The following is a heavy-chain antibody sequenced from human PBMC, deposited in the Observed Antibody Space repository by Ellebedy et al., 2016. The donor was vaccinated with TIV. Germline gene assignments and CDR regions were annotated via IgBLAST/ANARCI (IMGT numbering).Heavy chain of an antibody. CDR3: AKSLAGGDYVYFQH. V-gene: IGHV1-46*01. CDR2: INPSGGST. D-gene: IGHD4-17*01. Sequence: AASVKVSCKASGYTFTSYYMHWVRQAPGQGLEWMGIINPSGGSTNYAQKFQGRVTITRDTSASTAYMELSSLRSEDTAVYYCAKSLAGGDYVYFQHWGQGTLVTVSS. CDR1: GYTFTSYY. J-gene: IGHJ1*01.